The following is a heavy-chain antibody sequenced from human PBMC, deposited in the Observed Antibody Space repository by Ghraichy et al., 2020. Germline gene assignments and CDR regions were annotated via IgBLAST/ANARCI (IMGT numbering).Heavy chain of an antibody. CDR3: ARGKAVAGTMYDY. CDR2: IYYSGST. J-gene: IGHJ4*02. D-gene: IGHD6-19*01. V-gene: IGHV4-30-4*01. Sequence: SETLSLTCTVSGGSISSGYYYWTWIRQPPGKGLEWIGYIYYSGSTYYNPSLKSRVSISEDTSKNQFSLKLSSVTAADTAVYYCARGKAVAGTMYDYLGQGTLVAVSS. CDR1: GGSISSGYYY.